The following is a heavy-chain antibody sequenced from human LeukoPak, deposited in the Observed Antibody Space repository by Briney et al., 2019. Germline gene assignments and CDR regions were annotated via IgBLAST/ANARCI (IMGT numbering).Heavy chain of an antibody. CDR3: ASKGHSNNAFDI. D-gene: IGHD5-18*01. V-gene: IGHV4-31*03. Sequence: SETLSLTCTVSGGSISSGGYYWSWIRQHPGKGLEWIGYIYYSGSTYYNPSLKSRVTISVDTSKNQFSLKLSSVTAADTAVYYCASKGHSNNAFDIWGQGTMVTVSP. J-gene: IGHJ3*02. CDR1: GGSISSGGYY. CDR2: IYYSGST.